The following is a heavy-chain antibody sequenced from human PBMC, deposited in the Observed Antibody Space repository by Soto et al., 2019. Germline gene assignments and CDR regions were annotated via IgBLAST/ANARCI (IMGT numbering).Heavy chain of an antibody. D-gene: IGHD3-22*01. CDR2: ISSSSSYT. CDR1: GFTFSDYY. Sequence: GGSLRLSCAASGFTFSDYYMSWIRQAPGKGLEWVSYISSSSSYTNYADSVKGRFTISRDNAKNSLYLQMNSLRAEDTAVYYCARSPTSYYYDSSGYRDAFDIWGQGTMVTVSS. J-gene: IGHJ3*02. CDR3: ARSPTSYYYDSSGYRDAFDI. V-gene: IGHV3-11*06.